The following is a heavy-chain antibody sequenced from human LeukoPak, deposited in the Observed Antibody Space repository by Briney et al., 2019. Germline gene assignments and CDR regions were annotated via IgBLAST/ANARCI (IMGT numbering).Heavy chain of an antibody. CDR2: IYRSGGT. CDR1: GYSISSGYY. J-gene: IGHJ4*02. D-gene: IGHD4-17*01. Sequence: PSQTLSLTCTVSGYSISSGYYWGWIRQPPGKGLEWIGSIYRSGGTYYNPSLKSRVTISVDTSKNQFSLKLTSVTAADTAVYYCARKTTMTTDYWGQGTLVTVSS. CDR3: ARKTTMTTDY. V-gene: IGHV4-38-2*02.